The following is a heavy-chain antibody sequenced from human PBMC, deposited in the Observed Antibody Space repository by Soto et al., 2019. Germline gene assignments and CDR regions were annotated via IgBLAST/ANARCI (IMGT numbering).Heavy chain of an antibody. CDR1: GGSMRAYF. D-gene: IGHD6-13*01. V-gene: IGHV4-59*13. J-gene: IGHJ4*02. CDR3: AAGEASSRNLAPYYLDF. Sequence: GTLSLSCTVSGGSMRAYFWTWIRQPAGKGLRGIGYIHYSGTTSFFPSYNPSLRSRVTISEDTSKNQFSLKLLSVTTADTAVYFCAAGEASSRNLAPYYLDFWGQGTLVTVSS. CDR2: IHYSGTT.